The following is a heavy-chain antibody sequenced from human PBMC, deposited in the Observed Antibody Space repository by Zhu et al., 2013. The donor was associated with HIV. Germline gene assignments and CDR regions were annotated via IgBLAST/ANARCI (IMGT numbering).Heavy chain of an antibody. D-gene: IGHD1-26*01. CDR3: ARDVPLYSGSYPDY. CDR1: GGSISSYY. J-gene: IGHJ4*02. Sequence: QVQLQESGPGLVKPSETLSLTCTVSGGSISSYYWSWIRQPPGKGLEWIGYIYYSGSTNYNPSLKSRVTISVDTSKNQFSLKLSSVTAADTAVYYCARDVPLYSGSYPDYWGQGTLVTVSS. V-gene: IGHV4-59*01. CDR2: IYYSGST.